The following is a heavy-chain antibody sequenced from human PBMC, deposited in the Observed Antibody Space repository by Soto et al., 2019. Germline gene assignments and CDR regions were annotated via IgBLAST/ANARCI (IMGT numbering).Heavy chain of an antibody. V-gene: IGHV1-8*01. J-gene: IGHJ6*03. CDR3: ARWGYCSSTSCLHYYYYYYMDV. D-gene: IGHD2-2*01. CDR1: GYTFTSYY. Sequence: ASVKVSCKSSGYTFTSYYINWVRQATGQGLEWMGWMNPNSGNTGYAQKFQGRVTMTRNTSISTAYMELSSLRSEDTAVYYCARWGYCSSTSCLHYYYYYYMDVWGKGTTVTVSS. CDR2: MNPNSGNT.